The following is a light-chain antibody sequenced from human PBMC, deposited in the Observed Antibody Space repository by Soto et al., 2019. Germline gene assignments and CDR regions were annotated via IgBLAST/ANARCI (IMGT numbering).Light chain of an antibody. CDR2: DAS. J-gene: IGKJ5*01. CDR1: QSVTTY. Sequence: EIVLTQSPATLSLSPGERANISCRASQSVTTYLAWYQQKPGQAPRLLIYDASDRATGIPARFSGSGSGTDFTLTISSLEPEDFAVYYCQQRRSWPPTITFGQGTRLEI. CDR3: QQRRSWPPTIT. V-gene: IGKV3-11*01.